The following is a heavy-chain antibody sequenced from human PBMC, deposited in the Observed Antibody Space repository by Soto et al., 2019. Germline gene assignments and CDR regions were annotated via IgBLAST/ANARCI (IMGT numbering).Heavy chain of an antibody. CDR3: AKDREGGSSGDY. V-gene: IGHV3-30*18. CDR1: GFTFRSYG. J-gene: IGHJ4*02. D-gene: IGHD6-13*01. CDR2: ISYDGNNK. Sequence: QVQLVESGGGVVQPGRSLRLSCAASGFTFRSYGIHWVRQAPGKGLEWVAVISYDGNNKYYTDSVKGRFTISRDNSQNTLYLQMNSLRIEDTAVYYCAKDREGGSSGDYWGQGTLVTVSS.